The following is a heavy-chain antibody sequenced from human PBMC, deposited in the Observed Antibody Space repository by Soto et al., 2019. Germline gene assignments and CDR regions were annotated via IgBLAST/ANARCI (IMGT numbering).Heavy chain of an antibody. J-gene: IGHJ6*02. CDR2: INHSGST. CDR3: ARDFWSGSHYYYGMDV. D-gene: IGHD3-3*01. V-gene: IGHV4-34*01. Sequence: PSETLSLTCAVYGGSFSGYYWSWIRQPPGKGLEWIGEINHSGSTNYNPSLKSRVTISVDTSKNQFSLKLSSVTAADTAVYYCARDFWSGSHYYYGMDVWGQGTTVTVSS. CDR1: GGSFSGYY.